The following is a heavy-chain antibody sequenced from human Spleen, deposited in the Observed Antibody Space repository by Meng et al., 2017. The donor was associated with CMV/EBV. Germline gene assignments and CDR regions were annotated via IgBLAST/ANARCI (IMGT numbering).Heavy chain of an antibody. Sequence: TFSSYAISWMRQAPGQGLEWMGGIIPIFDTANYAQKFQGRVTINTDDSTSTAYMELSSLRSEDTAVYYCARLSIGFCTNGVCSWFDPWGQGTLVTVSS. CDR2: IIPIFDTA. D-gene: IGHD2-8*01. J-gene: IGHJ5*02. CDR1: TFSSYA. V-gene: IGHV1-69*05. CDR3: ARLSIGFCTNGVCSWFDP.